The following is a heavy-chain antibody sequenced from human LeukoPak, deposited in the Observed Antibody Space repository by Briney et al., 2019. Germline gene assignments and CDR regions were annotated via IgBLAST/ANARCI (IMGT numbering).Heavy chain of an antibody. CDR3: ARERLRGVRWLPDY. Sequence: GGSLRLSCAASGFTFSSYSMSWVRQAPGKGLEWVAVISYDGSNQYYADSVKGRFTISRDNSKNTLYLQMNSLRTEDTAVYYCARERLRGVRWLPDYWGQGTLVTVSS. D-gene: IGHD5-24*01. CDR2: ISYDGSNQ. V-gene: IGHV3-30*03. J-gene: IGHJ4*02. CDR1: GFTFSSYS.